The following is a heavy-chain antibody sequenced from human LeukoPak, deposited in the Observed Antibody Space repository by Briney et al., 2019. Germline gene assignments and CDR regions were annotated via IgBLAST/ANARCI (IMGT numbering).Heavy chain of an antibody. Sequence: PGESLKISCKGSGYSFTSYWIGWVRQMPGKGLEWMGIIYPGDSDTRYSPSFQGRVTISADKSISTAYLQWSSLKASDTAMYYCARRGYCSSTSCYPYYYYMDVWGKGTTVTVSS. J-gene: IGHJ6*03. CDR3: ARRGYCSSTSCYPYYYYMDV. V-gene: IGHV5-51*01. CDR2: IYPGDSDT. D-gene: IGHD2-2*01. CDR1: GYSFTSYW.